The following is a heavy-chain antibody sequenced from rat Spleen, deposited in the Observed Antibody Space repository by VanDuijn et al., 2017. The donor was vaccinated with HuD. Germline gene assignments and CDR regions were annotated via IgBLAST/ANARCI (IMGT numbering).Heavy chain of an antibody. V-gene: IGHV4-2*01. CDR1: GFDFNEYW. CDR2: INKDSSTI. Sequence: EVKLVESGGGLVQPGRSLKLSCAASGFDFNEYWMGWVRQAPGKGLEWIAEINKDSSTIKYLPSLKDKFTISRDNAQNILYLQMNSLQTEDTAIYFCTALGYNRPFDYWGQGVMVTVSS. D-gene: IGHD1-9*01. J-gene: IGHJ2*01. CDR3: TALGYNRPFDY.